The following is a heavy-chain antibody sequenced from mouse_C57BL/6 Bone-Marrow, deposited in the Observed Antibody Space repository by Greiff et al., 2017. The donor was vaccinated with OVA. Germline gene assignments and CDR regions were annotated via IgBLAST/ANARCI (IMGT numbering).Heavy chain of an antibody. V-gene: IGHV1-42*01. J-gene: IGHJ2*01. Sequence: EVQLQQSGPELVKPGASVKISCKASGYSFTGYYMNWVKQSPEKSLEWIGEINPSTGGTTYNQKFKAKATLTVDKSSSTAYMQLKSLTSEDSAVYYCARATVVADYWGQGTTLTVSS. CDR3: ARATVVADY. CDR1: GYSFTGYY. D-gene: IGHD1-1*01. CDR2: INPSTGGT.